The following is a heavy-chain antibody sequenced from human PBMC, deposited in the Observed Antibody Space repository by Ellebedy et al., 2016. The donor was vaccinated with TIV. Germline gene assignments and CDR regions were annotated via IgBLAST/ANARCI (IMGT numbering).Heavy chain of an antibody. CDR3: ARVLRGGRYGDYFDY. Sequence: MPSETLCLTCTVSGASISSSSFFWGCIRQPPGKGPAWIGSIYYSGSTYYSPSLRSRVTNSVDTSKNQFSLNLSSVTAADTALYYCARVLRGGRYGDYFDYWGQGTLVTVSS. CDR2: IYYSGST. V-gene: IGHV4-39*07. D-gene: IGHD3-3*01. J-gene: IGHJ4*02. CDR1: GASISSSSFF.